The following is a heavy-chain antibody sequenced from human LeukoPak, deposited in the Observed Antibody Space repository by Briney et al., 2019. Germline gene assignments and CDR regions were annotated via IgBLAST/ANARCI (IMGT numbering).Heavy chain of an antibody. CDR2: IKQDGSAR. CDR3: ARWGIAASGTYGMDV. D-gene: IGHD6-13*01. V-gene: IGHV3-7*05. J-gene: IGHJ6*02. Sequence: GGSLRLSCVGSGFTFSTYWMTWVRQAPGKGLECVANIKQDGSARYLVDSVKGRFTFSRDNAKNSLYLQMNSLRVEDTAVYYCARWGIAASGTYGMDVWGQGTTVTVSS. CDR1: GFTFSTYW.